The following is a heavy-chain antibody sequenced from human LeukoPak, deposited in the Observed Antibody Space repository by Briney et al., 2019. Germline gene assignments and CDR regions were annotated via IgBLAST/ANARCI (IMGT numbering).Heavy chain of an antibody. V-gene: IGHV3-48*03. CDR1: GFTFSGYE. D-gene: IGHD3-3*01. CDR3: ARERDDYYFDS. Sequence: GRSLSLSCAASGFTFSGYEMNWVRQAPGKGLEWVSYISRSGTIISYADSVRGRLTISRDNAKNSLYLQMNSLRAEDTAVYYCARERDDYYFDSWAQGTRVTVSS. J-gene: IGHJ4*02. CDR2: ISRSGTII.